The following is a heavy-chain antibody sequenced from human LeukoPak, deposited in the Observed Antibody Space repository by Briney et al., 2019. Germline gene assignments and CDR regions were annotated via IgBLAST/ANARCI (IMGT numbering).Heavy chain of an antibody. J-gene: IGHJ4*02. D-gene: IGHD1-1*01. CDR2: IYYSGST. CDR1: GGSISSYY. Sequence: SETLSLTCTVSGGSISSYYWSWIRQPPGKGLEWIGYIYYSGSTNYNPSLKSRVTISVDTSKNQFSLKLSSVTAADTAVYYCARDRTSSYLDYWGQGTLVTVSS. CDR3: ARDRTSSYLDY. V-gene: IGHV4-59*01.